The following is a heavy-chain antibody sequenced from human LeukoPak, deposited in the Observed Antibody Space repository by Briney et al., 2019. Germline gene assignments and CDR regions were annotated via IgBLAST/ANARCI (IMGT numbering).Heavy chain of an antibody. Sequence: PSETLSLTCAVYGGSFSGYYWSWIRQPPGKGLEWIGEINHSGSTNYNPSLKSRVTISVDTSKNQFSLKLSSVTAADTAVYYCARWGPHSGYANWGQGTLVTVSS. D-gene: IGHD5-12*01. CDR3: ARWGPHSGYAN. CDR1: GGSFSGYY. V-gene: IGHV4-34*01. CDR2: INHSGST. J-gene: IGHJ4*02.